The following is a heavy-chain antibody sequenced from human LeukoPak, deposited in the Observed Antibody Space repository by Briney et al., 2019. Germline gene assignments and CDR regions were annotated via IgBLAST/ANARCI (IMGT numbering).Heavy chain of an antibody. V-gene: IGHV4-34*01. D-gene: IGHD5-12*01. CDR1: GGSFSGYY. Sequence: PSETLSLTCAVYGGSFSGYYWSWIRQPPGKGLEWIGSIHYSGGTYYNPSLKSRVTISVDTSKNQFSLKLSSVTAADTAVYYCARGTRGYDLRRNAFDIWGQGTMVTVSS. CDR3: ARGTRGYDLRRNAFDI. J-gene: IGHJ3*02. CDR2: IHYSGGT.